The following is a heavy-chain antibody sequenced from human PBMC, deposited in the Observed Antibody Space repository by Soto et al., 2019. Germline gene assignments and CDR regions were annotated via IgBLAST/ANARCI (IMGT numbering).Heavy chain of an antibody. J-gene: IGHJ4*02. D-gene: IGHD5-18*01. Sequence: QVQLVQSGPEVKKPGASVKVSCQASGYTFISYGINWVRQAPGQGLVWMGWVNIYNDKANYAPKFQGRVTRTTDTSTSTAYLELKSLRSDDTAVYYCARERGGYSYGDCWGQGTLVTVSS. CDR3: ARERGGYSYGDC. CDR2: VNIYNDKA. V-gene: IGHV1-18*01. CDR1: GYTFISYG.